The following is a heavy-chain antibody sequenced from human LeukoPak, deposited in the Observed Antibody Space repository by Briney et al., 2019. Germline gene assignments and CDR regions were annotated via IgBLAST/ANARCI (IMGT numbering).Heavy chain of an antibody. D-gene: IGHD3-10*01. V-gene: IGHV4-59*01. J-gene: IGHJ6*02. CDR3: ARDARPNYYGSGSYPGFHYYYYGMDV. CDR2: IYYSGST. Sequence: SETLSLTCTVSGGSISSYYWSWIRQPPGKGLEWIGYIYYSGSTNYNPSLKSRVTISVDTSKNQFSLKLSSVTAADTAVYYCARDARPNYYGSGSYPGFHYYYYGMDVWGQGTTVTVSS. CDR1: GGSISSYY.